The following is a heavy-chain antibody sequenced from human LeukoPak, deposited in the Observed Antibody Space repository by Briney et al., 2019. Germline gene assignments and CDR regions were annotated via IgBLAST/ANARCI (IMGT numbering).Heavy chain of an antibody. CDR2: IYSGGST. J-gene: IGHJ6*03. CDR1: GFTVSSNY. D-gene: IGHD1-7*01. CDR3: AGLITGTFYYYYMDV. V-gene: IGHV3-53*01. Sequence: GGSLRLSCAASGFTVSSNYMSWVRQAPGKGLEWVSVIYSGGSTYYADSVKGRFTISRDNSKNTLYLQMNSLRAEDTAVYYCAGLITGTFYYYYMDVWGKGTTVTVSS.